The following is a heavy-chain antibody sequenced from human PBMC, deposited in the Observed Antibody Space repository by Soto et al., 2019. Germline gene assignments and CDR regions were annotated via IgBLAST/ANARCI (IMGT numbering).Heavy chain of an antibody. D-gene: IGHD6-13*01. CDR2: IYHSGST. Sequence: SETLSLTCAVSGGSISSGGYSWSWIRQPPGKGLEWIGYIYHSGSTYYNPSLKSRVTISVDRSKNQFSLKLSSVTAADTAVYYCARLSSWYGYYYGMDVWGQGTTVTVSS. J-gene: IGHJ6*02. V-gene: IGHV4-30-2*01. CDR3: ARLSSWYGYYYGMDV. CDR1: GGSISSGGYS.